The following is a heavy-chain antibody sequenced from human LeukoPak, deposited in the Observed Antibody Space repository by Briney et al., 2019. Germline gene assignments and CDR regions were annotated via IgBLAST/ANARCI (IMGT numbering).Heavy chain of an antibody. J-gene: IGHJ4*02. V-gene: IGHV4-59*01. CDR2: IYYSGST. CDR1: GGSISSYY. Sequence: SKTLSLTCTVSGGSISSYYWSWIRQPPGKGLEWIGYIYYSGSTNYNPSLKGRVTISVDTSKNQFSLKLSSVTAADTAVYYCARLTSNSSGYYFLDYWGQGTLVTVSS. D-gene: IGHD3-22*01. CDR3: ARLTSNSSGYYFLDY.